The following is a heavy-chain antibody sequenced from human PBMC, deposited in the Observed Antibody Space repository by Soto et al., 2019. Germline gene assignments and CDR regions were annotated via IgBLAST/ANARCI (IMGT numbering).Heavy chain of an antibody. D-gene: IGHD3-9*01. CDR1: GFTVSSNY. CDR2: IYSGGST. CDR3: AREGILTGYYPWDYYYGMDV. V-gene: IGHV3-53*01. Sequence: GGSLRLSCAASGFTVSSNYMSWVRQAPGKGLEWVSVIYSGGSTYYADSGKGRFTISRDNSKNTLYLQMNSLRAEDTAVYYCAREGILTGYYPWDYYYGMDVWGQGTTVTVSS. J-gene: IGHJ6*02.